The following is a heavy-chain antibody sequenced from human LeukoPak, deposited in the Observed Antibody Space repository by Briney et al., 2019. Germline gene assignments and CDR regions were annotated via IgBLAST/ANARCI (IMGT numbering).Heavy chain of an antibody. J-gene: IGHJ4*02. D-gene: IGHD3-10*01. CDR2: IWYDGGNK. CDR3: ARDANYGSGSYYFDY. CDR1: GFTFSSYG. V-gene: IGHV3-33*01. Sequence: GGSLRLSCAASGFTFSSYGMHWVRQAPGKGLEWVAVIWYDGGNKYYADSVKGRFTISRDNSKNTLYLQMNSLRAEDTAVYYCARDANYGSGSYYFDYWGQGTLVTVSS.